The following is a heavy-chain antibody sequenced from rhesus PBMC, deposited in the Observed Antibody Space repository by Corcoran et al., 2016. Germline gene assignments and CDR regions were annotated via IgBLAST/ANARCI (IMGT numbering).Heavy chain of an antibody. V-gene: IGHV4-76*01. CDR1: GYSISSGYD. Sequence: QVQLQESGPGVVKPSETLSLTCAVSGYSISSGYDWSCIRQPPGKGLEWIGYIYGSSGSTNYNPSLKNRVTISKDTSKNQFSLKLSSVTAADTAVYYCARDRATVDFDYWGQGVLVTVSS. CDR2: IYGSSGST. J-gene: IGHJ4*01. CDR3: ARDRATVDFDY. D-gene: IGHD5-36*01.